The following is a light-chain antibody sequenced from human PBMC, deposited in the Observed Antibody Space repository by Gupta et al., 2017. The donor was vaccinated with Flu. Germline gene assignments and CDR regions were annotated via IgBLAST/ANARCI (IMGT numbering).Light chain of an antibody. CDR3: KCDDSGKHSWV. CDR2: EDK. Sequence: YMLPQPHSVSESPWQTVIISCTRSSGSIASNYVQLFQQRPGSSPIAVIYEDKKRPPGVPDRISGSIESYEKSASLTISGLRTEDEADYYCKCDDSGKHSWVFGGGTKGTVL. CDR1: SGSIASNY. V-gene: IGLV6-57*01. J-gene: IGLJ3*02.